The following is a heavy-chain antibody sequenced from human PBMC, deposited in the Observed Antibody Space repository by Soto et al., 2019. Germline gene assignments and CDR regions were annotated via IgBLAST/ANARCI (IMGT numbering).Heavy chain of an antibody. CDR1: GDSVSSNSAA. CDR2: TYYRSKWYN. CDR3: ARDYYDSSGYYYRAFEI. D-gene: IGHD3-22*01. Sequence: TLSLTCAISGDSVSSNSAAWNWIRQSPSRGLEWLGRTYYRSKWYNDYAVTVKSRITINPDTSKNKFSLQLNSVTPEDTAVYYCARDYYDSSGYYYRAFEIWGQGTMVTV. J-gene: IGHJ3*02. V-gene: IGHV6-1*01.